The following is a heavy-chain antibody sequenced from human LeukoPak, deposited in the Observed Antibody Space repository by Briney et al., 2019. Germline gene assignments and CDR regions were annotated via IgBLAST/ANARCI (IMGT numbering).Heavy chain of an antibody. CDR2: ISSSGSTI. V-gene: IGHV3-11*01. Sequence: GGSLRLSCAASGFTFSDYYMSWIRQAPGKGLEWVSYISSSGSTIYYADSVKGRFTISRDNAKNSLYLQMNSLRAEDTAVYYCARARRGTALDAFDIWGQGTMVTVSS. J-gene: IGHJ3*02. CDR1: GFTFSDYY. D-gene: IGHD3-16*01. CDR3: ARARRGTALDAFDI.